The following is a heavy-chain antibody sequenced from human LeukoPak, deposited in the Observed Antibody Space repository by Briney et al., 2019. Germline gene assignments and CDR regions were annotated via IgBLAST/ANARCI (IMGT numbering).Heavy chain of an antibody. CDR1: GGSISSGGYS. Sequence: SQTLSLTCAVSGGSISSGGYSWSCIRQPPGKGLEWIVYIYHSGSTYYNPSLKSRVTISVDRSKNQFSLKLSSVTAADTAVYYCARVLSIVVRGNDAFDIWGQGTMVTVSS. V-gene: IGHV4-30-2*01. J-gene: IGHJ3*02. CDR3: ARVLSIVVRGNDAFDI. D-gene: IGHD2-2*01. CDR2: IYHSGST.